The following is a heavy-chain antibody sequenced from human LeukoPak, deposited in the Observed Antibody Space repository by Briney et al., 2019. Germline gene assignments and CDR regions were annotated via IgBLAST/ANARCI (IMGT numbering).Heavy chain of an antibody. V-gene: IGHV4-59*01. CDR3: ARVRGTFETD. Sequence: SETLSLTCTVSGGSISSYYWSWIRQRPGKGLEWIGYLYYSGSTTYSPSLKSRVTMSADTSKSQFSLRLSSATAADTAIYYCARVRGTFETDWGQGTLVTVSS. CDR2: LYYSGST. CDR1: GGSISSYY. J-gene: IGHJ1*01. D-gene: IGHD2/OR15-2a*01.